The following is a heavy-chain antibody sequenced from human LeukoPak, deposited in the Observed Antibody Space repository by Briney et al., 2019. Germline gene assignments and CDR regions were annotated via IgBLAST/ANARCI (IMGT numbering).Heavy chain of an antibody. CDR1: GGTFSSYA. CDR3: ARDDYRMTGRITIFPGFDP. V-gene: IGHV1-69*04. CDR2: IIPILGIA. D-gene: IGHD3-3*01. Sequence: SVKVSCKASGGTFSSYAISWLRQAPGQGLGWMGRIIPILGIANYAQKFQGRVTITADKSTSTAYMELSSLRSEDTAVYYCARDDYRMTGRITIFPGFDPWGQGTLVTVSS. J-gene: IGHJ5*02.